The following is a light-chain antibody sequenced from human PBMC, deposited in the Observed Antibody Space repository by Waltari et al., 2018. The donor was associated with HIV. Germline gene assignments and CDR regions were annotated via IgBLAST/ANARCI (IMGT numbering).Light chain of an antibody. CDR2: YDS. Sequence: SSVLTQSPSVSVAPGPTASITCGGNNIGSASVHWYQQKPGQAPVLVIYYDSDRPSGIPERFSGSKSGNTATLTISRGEAGDEADYYCQVWDSTTDHYVFGTGAKVTVL. CDR3: QVWDSTTDHYV. CDR1: NIGSAS. V-gene: IGLV3-21*04. J-gene: IGLJ1*01.